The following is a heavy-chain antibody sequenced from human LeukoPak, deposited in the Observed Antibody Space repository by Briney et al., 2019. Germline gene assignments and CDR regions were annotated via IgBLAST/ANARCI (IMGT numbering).Heavy chain of an antibody. CDR1: GFTFSSSA. CDR3: ANRYGSGSYYDY. Sequence: GGSLRLSCAASGFTFSSSAMSWVRQAPGKGLEWVSGISGSGGSTYYADSVKGRFTISRDNSKNSLYLQMNSLRAEDTAVYYCANRYGSGSYYDYWGQGTLVTVSS. D-gene: IGHD3-10*01. CDR2: ISGSGGST. V-gene: IGHV3-23*01. J-gene: IGHJ4*02.